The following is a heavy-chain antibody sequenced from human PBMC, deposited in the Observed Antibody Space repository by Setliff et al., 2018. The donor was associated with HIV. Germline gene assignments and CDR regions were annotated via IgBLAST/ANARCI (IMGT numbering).Heavy chain of an antibody. CDR2: INHSGST. V-gene: IGHV4-34*01. Sequence: SETLSLTCAVYGRSLSGYYWSWIRQPPGKGLEWIGEINHSGSTNYNPSLKSRVTISVDTSKNQFSLKLSSVTAADTAVYYCARAHPSGGFDYWGQGTLVTVSS. D-gene: IGHD3-10*01. J-gene: IGHJ4*02. CDR3: ARAHPSGGFDY. CDR1: GRSLSGYY.